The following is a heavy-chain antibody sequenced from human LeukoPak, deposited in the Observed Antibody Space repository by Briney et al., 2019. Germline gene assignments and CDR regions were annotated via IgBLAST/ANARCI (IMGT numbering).Heavy chain of an antibody. J-gene: IGHJ6*02. V-gene: IGHV3-66*01. CDR3: ARDRWFGLSYGMDV. D-gene: IGHD3-10*01. CDR2: IYSGGSS. Sequence: GRSLRLSCAASGFTFSSYAMHWVRQAPGKGLEWVAVIYSGGSSYYADSVKGRFTISRDNSKNTLYLQMNSLRAEDTAVYYCARDRWFGLSYGMDVWGQGSTVTVSS. CDR1: GFTFSSYA.